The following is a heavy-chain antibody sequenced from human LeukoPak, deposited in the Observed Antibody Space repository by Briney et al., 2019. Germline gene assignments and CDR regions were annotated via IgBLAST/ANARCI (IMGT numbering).Heavy chain of an antibody. J-gene: IGHJ6*03. Sequence: PGGSLRLSCAASGFTFSSYSMNWVRQAPGKGLEWVSYISSSSSTIYYADSVKGRFTISRDNAKNSLYLQMNSLRAEDTAVYYCARDKIGYYMDVWGKGTTVTVSS. V-gene: IGHV3-48*01. CDR3: ARDKIGYYMDV. D-gene: IGHD3-22*01. CDR1: GFTFSSYS. CDR2: ISSSSSTI.